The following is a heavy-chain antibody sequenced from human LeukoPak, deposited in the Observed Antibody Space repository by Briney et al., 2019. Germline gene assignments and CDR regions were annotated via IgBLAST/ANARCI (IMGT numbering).Heavy chain of an antibody. D-gene: IGHD3-10*01. V-gene: IGHV3-7*04. CDR2: IKQDGSEK. J-gene: IGHJ5*02. Sequence: TGGSLRLSCAASGFTFRNYWMNWVRQAPGKGLEWVANIKQDGSEKYYVDSVKGRFTLSRDNAKNSLYQQMNSLRGDDTAVYYCARGRFGDAWGQGILVTVSS. CDR1: GFTFRNYW. CDR3: ARGRFGDA.